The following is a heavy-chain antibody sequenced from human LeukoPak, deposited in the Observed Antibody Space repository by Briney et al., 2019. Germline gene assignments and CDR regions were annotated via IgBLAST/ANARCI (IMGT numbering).Heavy chain of an antibody. CDR1: GFTFSSYA. V-gene: IGHV3-48*03. CDR3: ARSGYGATFEY. D-gene: IGHD5-12*01. CDR2: ISSSARTI. J-gene: IGHJ4*02. Sequence: GGSLRLSCAASGFTFSSYAMNWVRQAPGKGLEWVSYISSSARTIYYADSVRGRFTISRDNAKNSLYLQMNSLRAEDTAVYYCARSGYGATFEYWGQGTLVTVSS.